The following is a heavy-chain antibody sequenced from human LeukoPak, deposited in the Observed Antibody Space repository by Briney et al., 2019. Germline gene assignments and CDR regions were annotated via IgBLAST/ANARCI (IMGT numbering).Heavy chain of an antibody. D-gene: IGHD6-19*01. CDR3: AREGLSGWYYFDY. CDR2: ISSSGTYI. J-gene: IGHJ4*02. V-gene: IGHV3-21*01. Sequence: GGSLRLSCSAFEFTFSSYNMNWVRQAPGKGLEWVSSISSSGTYIYYADSVKGRFTISRDNAKNSLFLQMNSLRAEDTAVYYCAREGLSGWYYFDYWGQGTLVTVSS. CDR1: EFTFSSYN.